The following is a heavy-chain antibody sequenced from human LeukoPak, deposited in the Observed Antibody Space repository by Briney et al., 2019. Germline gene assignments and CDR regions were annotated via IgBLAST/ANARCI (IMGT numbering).Heavy chain of an antibody. CDR1: GGSFSGYY. CDR2: INHSEST. D-gene: IGHD5-18*01. V-gene: IGHV4-34*01. J-gene: IGHJ4*02. Sequence: PSETLSLTCAVYGGSFSGYYWSWIRQPPGKGLEWIGEINHSESTNYNPSLKSRVTISVDTSKNQFSLKLNSVTAADTAVYYCARAGYNYGIDYWGQGTLVTVSS. CDR3: ARAGYNYGIDY.